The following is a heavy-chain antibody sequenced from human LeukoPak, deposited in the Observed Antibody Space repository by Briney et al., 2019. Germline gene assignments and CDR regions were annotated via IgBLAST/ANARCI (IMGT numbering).Heavy chain of an antibody. Sequence: PGRSLRLSCAASGFTFSSYGMHWVCQAPGKGLEWVAVIWYDGSNKYYADSVKGRFTISRDNSKNTLYLQMNSLRAEDTAVYYCARTMRPILTGYYSLDYWGQGTLVTVSS. D-gene: IGHD3-9*01. V-gene: IGHV3-33*01. CDR3: ARTMRPILTGYYSLDY. J-gene: IGHJ4*02. CDR1: GFTFSSYG. CDR2: IWYDGSNK.